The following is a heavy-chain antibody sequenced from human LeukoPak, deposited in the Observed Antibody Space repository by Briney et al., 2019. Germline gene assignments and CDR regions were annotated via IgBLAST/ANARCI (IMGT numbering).Heavy chain of an antibody. V-gene: IGHV4-59*08. D-gene: IGHD4-11*01. CDR2: IYYSGST. CDR3: ARTTVTTFYYYMDV. CDR1: GGSISSHY. Sequence: SETLSLTCTVSGGSISSHYWSWIRQPPGKGLEWIGYIYYSGSTNYNPSLKSRVTISVDTSKNQFSLKLSSVIAADTAVYYCARTTVTTFYYYMDVWGKGTTVTVSS. J-gene: IGHJ6*03.